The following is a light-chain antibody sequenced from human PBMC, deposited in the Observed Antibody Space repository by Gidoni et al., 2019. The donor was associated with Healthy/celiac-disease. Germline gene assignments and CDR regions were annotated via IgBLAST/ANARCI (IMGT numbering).Light chain of an antibody. Sequence: EIVMTQSPATLSVSPGERATLSCRASQSVSRYVAWYQQKPGQAPRLLIYGASNRATGIPARFSGSGSGTEFTLTISSLQSEDFAVYYCQQYNNWPPYTFGQGTKLEIK. V-gene: IGKV3-15*01. CDR1: QSVSRY. J-gene: IGKJ2*01. CDR2: GAS. CDR3: QQYNNWPPYT.